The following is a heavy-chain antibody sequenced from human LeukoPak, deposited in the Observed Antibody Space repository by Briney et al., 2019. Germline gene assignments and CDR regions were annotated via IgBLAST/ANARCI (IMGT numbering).Heavy chain of an antibody. CDR3: TKHGEAYGDSKTDY. J-gene: IGHJ4*02. D-gene: IGHD4-17*01. CDR1: GFTFSNYA. Sequence: PGGSLRLSCAASGFTFSNYAMRWVRQAPGKGLEWVSVISGSGGRTYYAVSVKGRFTISRDNSKNTLYLQMNSLRAEDTAIYYCTKHGEAYGDSKTDYWGQGTLVTVSS. CDR2: ISGSGGRT. V-gene: IGHV3-23*01.